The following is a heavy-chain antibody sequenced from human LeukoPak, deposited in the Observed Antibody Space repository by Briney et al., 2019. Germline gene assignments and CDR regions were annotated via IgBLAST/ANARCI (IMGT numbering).Heavy chain of an antibody. Sequence: PSETLSLTCTVSGASISPYYWSWIRQPPGKGLECIGYIYYSGSTNYNPSLKSRVTMSVDTSKNQFSLMLSSVTAADTAVYYCAIINTVWDAFDIWGQGTVVAVSS. CDR1: GASISPYY. D-gene: IGHD2/OR15-2a*01. V-gene: IGHV4-59*01. J-gene: IGHJ3*02. CDR3: AIINTVWDAFDI. CDR2: IYYSGST.